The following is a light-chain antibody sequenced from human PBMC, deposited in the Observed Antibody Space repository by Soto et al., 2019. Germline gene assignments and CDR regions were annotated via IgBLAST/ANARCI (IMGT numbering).Light chain of an antibody. CDR2: EVS. Sequence: QSALTQPRSVSGSPGQSVTISCTGTSSDVGGDNRVSWYQQPPGTAPKLIIYEVSNRPSGVPDRFSGSKSGNTASLTISGLQAEEEADYFCSLYTSSSTYVFGTGTKVTVL. V-gene: IGLV2-18*01. J-gene: IGLJ1*01. CDR1: SSDVGGDNR. CDR3: SLYTSSSTYV.